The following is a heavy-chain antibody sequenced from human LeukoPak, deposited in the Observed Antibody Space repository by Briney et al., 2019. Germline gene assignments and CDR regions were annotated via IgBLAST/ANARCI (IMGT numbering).Heavy chain of an antibody. D-gene: IGHD3-22*01. V-gene: IGHV4-38-2*02. J-gene: IGHJ3*02. Sequence: PSETLSLTCTVSGYSISSGYYWGWIRQPPGKGLEWIGSIYHSGSTYYNPSLKSRVTISVDTSKNQFSLKLSSVTAADTAVYYCGGQGPRGYYDSSGYYYFRAFDIWGQGTMVTVSS. CDR1: GYSISSGYY. CDR3: GGQGPRGYYDSSGYYYFRAFDI. CDR2: IYHSGST.